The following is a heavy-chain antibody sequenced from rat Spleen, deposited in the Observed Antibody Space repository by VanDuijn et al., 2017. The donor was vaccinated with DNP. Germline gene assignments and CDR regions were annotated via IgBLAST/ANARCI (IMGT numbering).Heavy chain of an antibody. V-gene: IGHV5-25*01. CDR2: ISPGGGYS. CDR1: GFTFSDFY. Sequence: EVQLVESGGGLVQPGGSKRLSCTASGFTFSDFYMAWVRQAPTKGLEWVASISPGGGYSYYRDSVKGRFTLSRDSAKSTLYLQMNSLRSEDTATYYCTIYYYSGDDWFGYWGQGTLVTVSS. D-gene: IGHD1-1*01. J-gene: IGHJ3*01. CDR3: TIYYYSGDDWFGY.